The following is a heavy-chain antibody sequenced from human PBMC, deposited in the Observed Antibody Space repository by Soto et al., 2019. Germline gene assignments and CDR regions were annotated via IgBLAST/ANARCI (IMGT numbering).Heavy chain of an antibody. Sequence: EVQVLESGGGLVQPGGSLRLSCAAYGFTFSSYAMSWVRQAPGKGLEWVSAISGRTGSTSYADSVKGRFTISRDNSRNTLYLQMNSLRAEDTAVYYCGVQYDYWGQVTLVTVSS. CDR2: ISGRTGST. J-gene: IGHJ4*02. V-gene: IGHV3-23*01. CDR3: GVQYDY. CDR1: GFTFSSYA. D-gene: IGHD1-1*01.